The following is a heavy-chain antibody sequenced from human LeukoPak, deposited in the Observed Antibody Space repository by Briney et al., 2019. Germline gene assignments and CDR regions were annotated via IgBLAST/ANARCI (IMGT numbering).Heavy chain of an antibody. Sequence: GRSLRLSRAASGFTFSSYWMSWVRQAPGKGLEWVANIKQDGSEKYYVDSVKGRFTISRDNAKNSLYLQMNSLRAEDTAVYYCARSHYDFWSGAWGWFDPWGQGTLVTVSS. CDR2: IKQDGSEK. CDR3: ARSHYDFWSGAWGWFDP. D-gene: IGHD3-3*01. V-gene: IGHV3-7*05. CDR1: GFTFSSYW. J-gene: IGHJ5*02.